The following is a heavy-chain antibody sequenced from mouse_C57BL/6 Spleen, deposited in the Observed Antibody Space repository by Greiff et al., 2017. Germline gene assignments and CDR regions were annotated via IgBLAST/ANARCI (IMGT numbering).Heavy chain of an antibody. CDR1: GYTFTDHT. Sequence: VQLLQSDAGLVKPGASVKISCKASGYTFTDHTIHWMKQRPEQGLEWIGYIYPRDGSTKYNDKFKGKATLTADKSSSTAYMQLNSLTSEDSAVYFCTDYYGSRYDWYFDVWGTGTTVTVSS. V-gene: IGHV1-78*01. D-gene: IGHD1-1*01. J-gene: IGHJ1*03. CDR2: IYPRDGST. CDR3: TDYYGSRYDWYFDV.